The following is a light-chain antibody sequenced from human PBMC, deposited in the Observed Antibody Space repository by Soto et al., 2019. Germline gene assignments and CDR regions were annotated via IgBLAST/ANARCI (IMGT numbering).Light chain of an antibody. V-gene: IGKV1-39*01. CDR3: QQSYTTPT. J-gene: IGKJ4*01. CDR2: STS. CDR1: QSISIA. Sequence: ILLTQSPSSLPAAVGDRVTITCRASQSISIALNWYQQRPGKAPRLLIYSTSRLQGGVPPRFSGSGSGSEFTLSINNLQPEDFATYFCQQSYTTPTFGGGTRV.